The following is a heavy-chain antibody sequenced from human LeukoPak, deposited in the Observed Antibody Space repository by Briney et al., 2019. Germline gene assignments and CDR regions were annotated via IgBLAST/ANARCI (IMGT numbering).Heavy chain of an antibody. V-gene: IGHV3-23*01. CDR3: AKFLPTHIVVANYYFDY. CDR2: ISGSGGST. J-gene: IGHJ4*02. D-gene: IGHD2-21*01. CDR1: GFTFSSYA. Sequence: GGSLRLSCAASGFTFSSYAMSWVRQAPGKGLEWVSAISGSGGSTYYADSVKGRLTISRDNSKNTLYLQMNSLRAEDTAVYYCAKFLPTHIVVANYYFDYWGQGTLVTVSS.